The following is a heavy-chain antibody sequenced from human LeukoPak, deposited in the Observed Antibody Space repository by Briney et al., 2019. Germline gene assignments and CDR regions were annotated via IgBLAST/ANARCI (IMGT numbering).Heavy chain of an antibody. CDR2: IWYDGSRK. Sequence: PGGSLRLSCVASGFSFRSYGMHWVRQAPGKGLEWVAVIWYDGSRKFYADSVKGRFTISRDDSKNTLYLQMNSLRAEDTAMYYCALLNPWDYWGRGTLVTVTS. CDR1: GFSFRSYG. CDR3: ALLNPWDY. V-gene: IGHV3-33*01. J-gene: IGHJ4*02.